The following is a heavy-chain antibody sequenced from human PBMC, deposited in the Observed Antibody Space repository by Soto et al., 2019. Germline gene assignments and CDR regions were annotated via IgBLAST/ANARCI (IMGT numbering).Heavy chain of an antibody. Sequence: QITLKESGPTLVKPTQTLTLTCTFSGFSLSTSGVGVGWIRQPPGKALEWLALIYWDDDKRYSPSLKSRLTITKDTSKNQMVLTMTNMEPVDTATYYCAHRPDFTVTTEYYFDYWGQGTLVTVSS. V-gene: IGHV2-5*02. D-gene: IGHD4-17*01. CDR2: IYWDDDK. CDR3: AHRPDFTVTTEYYFDY. J-gene: IGHJ4*02. CDR1: GFSLSTSGVG.